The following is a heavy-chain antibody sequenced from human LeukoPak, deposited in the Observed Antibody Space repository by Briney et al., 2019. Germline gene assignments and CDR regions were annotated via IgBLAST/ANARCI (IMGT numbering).Heavy chain of an antibody. D-gene: IGHD4-23*01. Sequence: SETLSLTCTVSGDSISSYYWSWIRQPPGKGLEWIGYIYYSGSTNYNPSLKSRVTISVDTSKNQFSLKLSSVTAADTAVYYCASCAVVTPTPDYWGQGTLVTVSS. CDR2: IYYSGST. V-gene: IGHV4-59*12. CDR1: GDSISSYY. CDR3: ASCAVVTPTPDY. J-gene: IGHJ4*02.